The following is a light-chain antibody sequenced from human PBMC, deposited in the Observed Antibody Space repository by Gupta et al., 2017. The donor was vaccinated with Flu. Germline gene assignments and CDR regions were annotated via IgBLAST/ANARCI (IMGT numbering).Light chain of an antibody. J-gene: IGKJ1*01. CDR1: QTISSY. V-gene: IGKV1-5*03. Sequence: DIQMTQSPSTLSASVGDRVTITCRASQTISSYLAWYQQKPGKAPNLLIYKASRLESGVPSRFSGRGSGTEFTLTISSRQPDDFATYYCQQENSSPWTFGQGTKVEIK. CDR2: KAS. CDR3: QQENSSPWT.